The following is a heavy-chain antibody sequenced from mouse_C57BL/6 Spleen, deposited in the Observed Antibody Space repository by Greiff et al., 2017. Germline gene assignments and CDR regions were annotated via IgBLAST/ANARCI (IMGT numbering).Heavy chain of an antibody. Sequence: QVQLQQPGAELVKPGASVKLSCKASGYTFTSYWMQWVKQRPGQGLEWIGEIDPSDSYTNYNQKFKGKATLTVDTSSSTAYMQLSSLTSEDSAVYYCARGGLGQGYFDVWGTGTTVTVSS. CDR2: IDPSDSYT. J-gene: IGHJ1*03. D-gene: IGHD4-1*01. CDR1: GYTFTSYW. CDR3: ARGGLGQGYFDV. V-gene: IGHV1-50*01.